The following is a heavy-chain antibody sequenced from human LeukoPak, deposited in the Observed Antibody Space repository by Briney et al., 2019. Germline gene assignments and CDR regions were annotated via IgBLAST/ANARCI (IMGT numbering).Heavy chain of an antibody. Sequence: GGSLRFSCAASGFTFSTYGMHWVRQAPGKGLEWVAVISYDGSNEYYADSVKGRFTISRDNSKNTLYLQMSSLRAEDTAVYYCARANAFATIRYYYYGMDVWGQGTTVTVSS. V-gene: IGHV3-30*03. D-gene: IGHD1-26*01. CDR1: GFTFSTYG. CDR2: ISYDGSNE. J-gene: IGHJ6*02. CDR3: ARANAFATIRYYYYGMDV.